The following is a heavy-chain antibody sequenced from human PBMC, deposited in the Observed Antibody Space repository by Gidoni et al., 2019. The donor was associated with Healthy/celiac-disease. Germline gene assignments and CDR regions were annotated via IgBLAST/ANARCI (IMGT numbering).Heavy chain of an antibody. Sequence: EVQVLESGGGLVQPGGSLRLSCAASGFTFGSYAMSWVRQAPRKGLAWVSSISDGGGTKKYSESVKGRFTIARDNSKNTLYLKMNSLRAEDKAVYSCAKVPGAYWYFDLWGRGTLVTVSS. D-gene: IGHD2-2*01. CDR2: ISDGGGTK. V-gene: IGHV3-23*01. CDR3: AKVPGAYWYFDL. J-gene: IGHJ2*01. CDR1: GFTFGSYA.